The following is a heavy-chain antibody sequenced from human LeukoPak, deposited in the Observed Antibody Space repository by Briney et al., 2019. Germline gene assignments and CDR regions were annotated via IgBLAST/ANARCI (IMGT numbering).Heavy chain of an antibody. J-gene: IGHJ4*02. D-gene: IGHD3-9*01. CDR1: GFTFSSYE. V-gene: IGHV3-48*03. CDR3: ARGGRYFDWLFGY. CDR2: ISSSGSTT. Sequence: GGSLRLSCGASGFTFSSYEMNWVRQAPGKGLECVSYISSSGSTTYYADSVKGRFTISRDNSKNTLYLQMNSLRAEDTAVYYCARGGRYFDWLFGYWGQGTLVTVSP.